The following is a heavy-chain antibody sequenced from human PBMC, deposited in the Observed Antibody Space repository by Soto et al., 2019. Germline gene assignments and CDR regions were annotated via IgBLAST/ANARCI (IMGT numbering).Heavy chain of an antibody. D-gene: IGHD1-1*01. Sequence: SETLSLTCTVSGGSISSYYWSWIRQPAGKGLEWIGRIYATGTTDYNPSLKSRVMMSVDTSKKQFSLKLRSVTAADTAVYYCVRDGTKTLRDWFDPWGQGISVTVSS. CDR2: IYATGTT. CDR3: VRDGTKTLRDWFDP. CDR1: GGSISSYY. J-gene: IGHJ5*02. V-gene: IGHV4-4*07.